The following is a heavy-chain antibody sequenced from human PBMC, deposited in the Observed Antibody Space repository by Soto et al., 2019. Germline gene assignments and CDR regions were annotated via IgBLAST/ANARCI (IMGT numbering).Heavy chain of an antibody. V-gene: IGHV3-23*01. Sequence: GGSLRLSCAASGFTFSIYAMSWVRQAPGKGLEWVSGIGGGNDDTYYADSVKGRFTISRDNAKNSLYLQMNSLRAEDTAVYYCARDALFTIFGVASEYNWFDPWGQGTLVTVSS. CDR2: IGGGNDDT. CDR3: ARDALFTIFGVASEYNWFDP. D-gene: IGHD3-3*01. J-gene: IGHJ5*02. CDR1: GFTFSIYA.